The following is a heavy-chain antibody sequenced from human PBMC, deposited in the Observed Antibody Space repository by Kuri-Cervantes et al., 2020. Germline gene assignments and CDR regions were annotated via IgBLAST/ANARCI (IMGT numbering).Heavy chain of an antibody. V-gene: IGHV3-13*01. Sequence: GESLKISCAASGFTFSSYDMHWVRQATGKGLEWVSAIGTAGDTYYPGSVKGRFTISRDNAKNSLYLQMNSLRAEDTAVYYCASFYYDSSGYYRSHTYYYGMDVWGQGTTVTVSS. J-gene: IGHJ6*02. CDR2: IGTAGDT. CDR3: ASFYYDSSGYYRSHTYYYGMDV. CDR1: GFTFSSYD. D-gene: IGHD3-22*01.